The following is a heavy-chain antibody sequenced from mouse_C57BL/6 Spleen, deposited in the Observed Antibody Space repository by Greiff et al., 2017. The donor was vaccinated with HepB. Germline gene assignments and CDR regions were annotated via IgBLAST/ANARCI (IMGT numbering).Heavy chain of an antibody. J-gene: IGHJ4*01. Sequence: QVQLQQPGAELVKPGASVKMSCKASGYTFTSYWITWVKRRPGQGLEWIGDIYPGSGSTNYNEKFKSKATLTVDTSSSTAYMQLSSLTSEDSAVYYCARPYYVNYAMDYWGQGTSVTVSS. CDR1: GYTFTSYW. D-gene: IGHD2-10*01. CDR3: ARPYYVNYAMDY. CDR2: IYPGSGST. V-gene: IGHV1-55*01.